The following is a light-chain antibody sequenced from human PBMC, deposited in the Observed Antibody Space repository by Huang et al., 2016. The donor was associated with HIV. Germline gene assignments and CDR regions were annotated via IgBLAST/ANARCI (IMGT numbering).Light chain of an antibody. J-gene: IGKJ3*01. Sequence: EIVLTQSPATLSLSPGERATLSCRASQSVSSYLAWYQQKPAQAPRLLIYDASNRATGIPARFSGSGAGTDFTLTISSLGPEDFAVYYCQQRSNWLGTFGPGTKVDIK. CDR1: QSVSSY. V-gene: IGKV3-11*01. CDR3: QQRSNWLGT. CDR2: DAS.